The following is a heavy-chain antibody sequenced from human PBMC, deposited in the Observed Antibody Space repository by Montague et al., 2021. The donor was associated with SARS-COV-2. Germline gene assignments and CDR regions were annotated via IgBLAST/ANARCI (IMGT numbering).Heavy chain of an antibody. CDR3: ARGRTGTTFYYYYYYGMDV. CDR1: GGSFSGYY. J-gene: IGHJ6*02. D-gene: IGHD1-7*01. Sequence: SENLSLTCAVYGGSFSGYYWSWIRQPPGKGLEWIGEINHSGSTNYNPSLKSRVTISVDTSKNQFSLKLSSVTAADTAVYYCARGRTGTTFYYYYYYGMDVWGQGTTVTVFS. CDR2: INHSGST. V-gene: IGHV4-34*01.